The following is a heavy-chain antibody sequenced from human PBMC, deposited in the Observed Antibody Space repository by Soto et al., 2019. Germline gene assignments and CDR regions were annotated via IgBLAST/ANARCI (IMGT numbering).Heavy chain of an antibody. CDR2: ISYDGSNK. CDR3: AKRYSSGWSPDY. D-gene: IGHD6-19*01. Sequence: GGSLRLSCAASGFTFSSYGMHWVRQAPGKGLEWVAVISYDGSNKYYADSVKGRFTISRDNSKNMVYLQMNSLRAEDTAVYYCAKRYSSGWSPDYWGQGTLVTVSS. J-gene: IGHJ4*02. V-gene: IGHV3-30*18. CDR1: GFTFSSYG.